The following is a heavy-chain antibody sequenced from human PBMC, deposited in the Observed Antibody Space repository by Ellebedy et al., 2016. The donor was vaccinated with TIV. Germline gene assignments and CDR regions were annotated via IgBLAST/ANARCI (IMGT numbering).Heavy chain of an antibody. CDR3: ARYRLGQGLAYQFLDY. CDR2: VTPNSGYT. CDR1: GYTFTSYD. Sequence: AASVKVSCKASGYTFTSYDIHWVRQAAGPGLEWMGWVTPNSGYTRYAQKFKGRVTMTRDASISTAYMELRSLRSDDTAVYYCARYRLGQGLAYQFLDYWGQGTLVTVSS. J-gene: IGHJ4*02. V-gene: IGHV1-8*01. D-gene: IGHD2-2*01.